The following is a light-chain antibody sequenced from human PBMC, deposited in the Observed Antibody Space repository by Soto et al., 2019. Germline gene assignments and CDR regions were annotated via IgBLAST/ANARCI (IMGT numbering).Light chain of an antibody. CDR1: SGHSSYA. J-gene: IGLJ2*01. CDR2: LSSDGSH. V-gene: IGLV4-69*01. CDR3: QTWDTGARVV. Sequence: QPVLTQSPSASASLGASVKLTCTLSSGHSSYAIAWHQQQPEKGTRYLMKLSSDGSHSKGDGIPDRFSGSSSGAERYLTISSHQSEDEADYYCQTWDTGARVVFGGGTKLTVL.